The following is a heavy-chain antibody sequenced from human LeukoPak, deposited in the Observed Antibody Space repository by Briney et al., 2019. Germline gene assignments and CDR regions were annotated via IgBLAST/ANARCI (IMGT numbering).Heavy chain of an antibody. CDR1: GYTFTSYD. J-gene: IGHJ4*02. V-gene: IGHV1-8*01. CDR2: MNPNSGNT. D-gene: IGHD2-21*02. Sequence: GASVKVSCKASGYTFTSYDINWVRQATGQGLEWMGWMNPNSGNTGYAQKFQGRVTMTRYTSISTAYMELSSLRSEDTAVYYCARGTVVTALIDYWGQGTLVTVSS. CDR3: ARGTVVTALIDY.